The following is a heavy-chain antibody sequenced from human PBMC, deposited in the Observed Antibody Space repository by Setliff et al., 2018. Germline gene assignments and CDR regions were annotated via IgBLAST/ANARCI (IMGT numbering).Heavy chain of an antibody. CDR3: ARAKLRGVYFYYMDV. CDR1: GASISSGAYY. Sequence: SETLSLTCTVSGASISSGAYYWSWIRQYQGMGLEWIGYIYWLGNTDSTPYFQTRHVMSVAVSQNRLSLMLNSLTAADTAVYYSARAKLRGVYFYYMDVWGKGATVTVSS. J-gene: IGHJ6*03. CDR2: IYWLGNT. V-gene: IGHV4-31*03. D-gene: IGHD3-10*01.